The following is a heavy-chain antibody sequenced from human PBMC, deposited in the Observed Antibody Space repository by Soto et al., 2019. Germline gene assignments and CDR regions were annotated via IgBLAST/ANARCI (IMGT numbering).Heavy chain of an antibody. D-gene: IGHD6-13*01. CDR2: ISAYNGNT. Sequence: QVQLVQSGAEVKKPGASVKVSCKASGYTFTRYGISWVRQAPGQGLEWMGWISAYNGNTNYAQKLQGRVTMTTDTSTSTAYMELRSLRSDDTAVYYCARDPGISSSWYSKSAFDIWGQGTMVTVSS. CDR1: GYTFTRYG. V-gene: IGHV1-18*01. J-gene: IGHJ3*02. CDR3: ARDPGISSSWYSKSAFDI.